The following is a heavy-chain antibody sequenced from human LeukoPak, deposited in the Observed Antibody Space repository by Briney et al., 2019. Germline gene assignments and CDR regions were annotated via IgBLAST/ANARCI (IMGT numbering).Heavy chain of an antibody. CDR1: GFTVSSNY. Sequence: GGSLRLSCAASGFTVSSNYMSWVRQAPGKGLEWVSVIYSGGSTYYADSVKGRFTISRDNSKNTLYLQMNSLRAEDTAVYYCATAAAGNSDAFDIWGQGTMVTVSS. D-gene: IGHD6-13*01. CDR2: IYSGGST. J-gene: IGHJ3*02. CDR3: ATAAAGNSDAFDI. V-gene: IGHV3-53*01.